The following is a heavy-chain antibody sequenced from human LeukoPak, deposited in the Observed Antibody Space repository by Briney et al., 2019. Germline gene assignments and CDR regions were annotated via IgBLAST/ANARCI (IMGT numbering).Heavy chain of an antibody. J-gene: IGHJ4*02. CDR2: INPSGGSP. CDR3: ARVGSVDTSGYYDY. CDR1: GYTSTTYY. V-gene: IGHV1-46*01. Sequence: ASVKVSCKASGYTSTTYYIHWVRQAPGQGLEWLGIINPSGGSPTYAQKFQGRVTMTRDTSTSTVYMELSSLRSDDTAVYYCARVGSVDTSGYYDYWGQGTLVTVSS. D-gene: IGHD3-22*01.